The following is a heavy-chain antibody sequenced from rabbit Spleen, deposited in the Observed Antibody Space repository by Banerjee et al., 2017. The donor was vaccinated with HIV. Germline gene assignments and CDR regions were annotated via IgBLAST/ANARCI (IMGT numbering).Heavy chain of an antibody. V-gene: IGHV1S40*01. CDR1: GVSVSSTHW. CDR2: IYAESTGPM. Sequence: QPLEEAGGGLVAPGASLTLPCTASGVSVSSTHWIYWVRRAPGKGLEWIGTIYAESTGPMDDASWAKGRFTITKTSSTAGTLPMASLTAADTATYFCTRKFDLWGPGTLVTVS. CDR3: TRKFDL. J-gene: IGHJ4*01.